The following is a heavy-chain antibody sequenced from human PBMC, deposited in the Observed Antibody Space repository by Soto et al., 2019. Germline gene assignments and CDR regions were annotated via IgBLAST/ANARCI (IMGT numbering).Heavy chain of an antibody. Sequence: ASVKVSCKASGYTFTSYGISWVRQAPGQGLEWMGWISPNNGNTGYAQKLQGRVTMTRNTSISTAYMELSSLRSEDTAVYYCARGQNHHRYCTNGVCPKGSYMDVWGKGTTVTVSS. D-gene: IGHD2-8*01. CDR2: ISPNNGNT. V-gene: IGHV1-8*02. CDR3: ARGQNHHRYCTNGVCPKGSYMDV. J-gene: IGHJ6*03. CDR1: GYTFTSYG.